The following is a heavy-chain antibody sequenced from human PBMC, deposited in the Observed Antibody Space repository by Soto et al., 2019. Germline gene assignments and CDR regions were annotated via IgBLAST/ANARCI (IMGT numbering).Heavy chain of an antibody. V-gene: IGHV3-9*01. D-gene: IGHD6-13*01. CDR2: ISWNSGSI. J-gene: IGHJ1*01. Sequence: EVQLVESGGGLVQPGRSLRLSCAASGFTFDDYAMHWVRQAPGKGLEWVSGISWNSGSIGYADSVKGRFTISRDNAKNSLYLKTARLRPEDTARYSCGKGLYGGSWYWPAQPWAQDTLVTVSS. CDR3: GKGLYGGSWYWPAQP. CDR1: GFTFDDYA.